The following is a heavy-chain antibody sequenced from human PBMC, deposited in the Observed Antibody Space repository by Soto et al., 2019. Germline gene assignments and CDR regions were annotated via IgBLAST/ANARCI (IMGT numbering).Heavy chain of an antibody. CDR3: ASPGDTDAFDI. CDR2: IIPILGIA. Sequence: VQLVQSGAEVKKPGSSVKVSCKASGGTFSSYTISWVRQAPGQGLEWMGRIIPILGIANYAQKFQGRVTITADKSTSTAYMELSSLRSEDTAVYYCASPGDTDAFDIWGQGTMVTVSS. V-gene: IGHV1-69*02. D-gene: IGHD2-2*02. J-gene: IGHJ3*02. CDR1: GGTFSSYT.